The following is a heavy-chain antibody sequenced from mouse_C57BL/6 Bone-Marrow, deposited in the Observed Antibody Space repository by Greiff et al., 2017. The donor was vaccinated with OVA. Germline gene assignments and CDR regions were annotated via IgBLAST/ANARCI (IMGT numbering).Heavy chain of an antibody. V-gene: IGHV1-4*01. CDR2: INPISGYT. Sequence: QVQLQQSGAELARPGASVKMSCKASGYTFTSYTMQWVKQRPGPGLEWIGYINPISGYTKYNQKFKDKATLTVDKSSSTAYMQLSSLTSEDSAVYYSAIVRETAQATFAFWGQGALVTVSA. CDR3: AIVRETAQATFAF. J-gene: IGHJ3*01. CDR1: GYTFTSYT. D-gene: IGHD3-2*02.